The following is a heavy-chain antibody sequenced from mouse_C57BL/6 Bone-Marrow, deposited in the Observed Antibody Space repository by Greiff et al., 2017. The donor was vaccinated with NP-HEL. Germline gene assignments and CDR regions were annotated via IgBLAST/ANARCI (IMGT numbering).Heavy chain of an antibody. CDR2: IYPGSGNT. J-gene: IGHJ2*01. CDR1: GYTFTDYY. CDR3: ARWGFLYWFDY. V-gene: IGHV1-76*01. Sequence: GASVKLSCKASGYTFTDYYINWVKQRPGQGLEWIARIYPGSGNTYYNEKFKGKATLTAEKSSSTAYMQLSSLTSEDSAVYFCARWGFLYWFDYWGQGTTLTVSS. D-gene: IGHD2-1*01.